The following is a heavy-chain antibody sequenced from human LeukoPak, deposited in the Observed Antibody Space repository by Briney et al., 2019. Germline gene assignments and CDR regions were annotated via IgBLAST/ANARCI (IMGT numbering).Heavy chain of an antibody. CDR1: GYTFTRYV. CDR3: ARDQDSLVRGVIGY. Sequence: EASVKVSCKASGYTFTRYVISWVRQAPGQGLEWMGWIGPYNGNTNYPQNLQGRVTMTTDSSTSTAYMELGSLGSDDTAVYYCARDQDSLVRGVIGYWGQGTLVTVSS. D-gene: IGHD3-10*01. J-gene: IGHJ4*02. CDR2: IGPYNGNT. V-gene: IGHV1-18*01.